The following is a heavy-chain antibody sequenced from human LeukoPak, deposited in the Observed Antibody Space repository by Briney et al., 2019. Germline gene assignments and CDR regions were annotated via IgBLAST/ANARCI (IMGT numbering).Heavy chain of an antibody. CDR3: ARSVDYDFWSEDIGLEY. Sequence: GGSLRLSCAASGFTFSDYYMSWIRQAPGKGLEWGSYISSSGSTIYYADSVKGRFTISRDNAKNSLYLQMNSLRDEDTAVYYCARSVDYDFWSEDIGLEYWGQGTLVTVSS. V-gene: IGHV3-11*04. CDR1: GFTFSDYY. D-gene: IGHD3-3*01. J-gene: IGHJ4*02. CDR2: ISSSGSTI.